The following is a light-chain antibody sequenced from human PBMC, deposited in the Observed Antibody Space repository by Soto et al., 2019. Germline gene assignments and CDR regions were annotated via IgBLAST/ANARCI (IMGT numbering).Light chain of an antibody. J-gene: IGKJ1*01. CDR3: QHSYTTPPWT. CDR2: AAS. V-gene: IGKV1-39*01. CDR1: QSISRY. Sequence: DIRMTQSPSSVSASAGDRVTITCRASQSISRYLNWYQQKPGKAPKLLIYAASNLQSGVPSRFSGSGSETDFTLTISSLQPEDFATYYCQHSYTTPPWTFGQGTKVDIK.